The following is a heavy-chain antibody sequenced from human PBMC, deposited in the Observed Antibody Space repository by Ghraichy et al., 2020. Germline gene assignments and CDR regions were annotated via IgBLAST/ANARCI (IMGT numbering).Heavy chain of an antibody. CDR3: ARDSGGSFWSGYQPYFDY. CDR1: GGSISSYY. J-gene: IGHJ4*02. D-gene: IGHD3-3*01. Sequence: SETLSLTCTVSGGSISSYYWSWIRQPPGKGLEWIGYIYYSGSTNYNPSLKSRVTISVDTSKNQFSLKLSSVTAADTAVYYCARDSGGSFWSGYQPYFDYWGQGTLVTVSS. V-gene: IGHV4-59*01. CDR2: IYYSGST.